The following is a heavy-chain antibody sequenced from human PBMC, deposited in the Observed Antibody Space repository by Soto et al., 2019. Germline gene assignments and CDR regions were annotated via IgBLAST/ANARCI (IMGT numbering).Heavy chain of an antibody. V-gene: IGHV4-59*01. Sequence: SETLSLTCTVSGGSISSYYWSWIRQPPGKGLEWIGYIYYSGSTNYNPSLKSRVTISIDTSKNQLSLKLSSVTPADTAVYYCARGGLSSPYYFDYWGQGTPVTVSS. CDR1: GGSISSYY. CDR2: IYYSGST. CDR3: ARGGLSSPYYFDY. J-gene: IGHJ4*02. D-gene: IGHD5-12*01.